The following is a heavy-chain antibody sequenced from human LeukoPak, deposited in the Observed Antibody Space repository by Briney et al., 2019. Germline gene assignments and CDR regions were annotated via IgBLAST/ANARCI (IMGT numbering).Heavy chain of an antibody. CDR1: GFTFSSYA. CDR2: ISSSSSYI. J-gene: IGHJ5*02. CDR3: ARDGNYYDSSGYLKFDP. Sequence: GGSLRLSCAASGFTFSSYAMSWVRQAPGKGLEWVSAISSSSSYIYYADSVKGRFTISRDNAKNSLYLQMNSLRAEDTAVYYCARDGNYYDSSGYLKFDPWGQGTLVTVSS. D-gene: IGHD3-22*01. V-gene: IGHV3-21*01.